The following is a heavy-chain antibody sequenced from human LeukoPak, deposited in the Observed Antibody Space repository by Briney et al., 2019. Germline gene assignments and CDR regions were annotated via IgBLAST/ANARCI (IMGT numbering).Heavy chain of an antibody. J-gene: IGHJ4*02. CDR1: GFTFSSYE. Sequence: GGSLRLSCAASGFTFSSYEMNWVRQAQGKGLEWVSYISSSGSTIYHADSVKGRFTISRDNAKNSLYLQMNSLRAEDTAVYYCARRDLLTGTFDYWGQGTLVTVSS. CDR2: ISSSGSTI. D-gene: IGHD1-20*01. V-gene: IGHV3-48*03. CDR3: ARRDLLTGTFDY.